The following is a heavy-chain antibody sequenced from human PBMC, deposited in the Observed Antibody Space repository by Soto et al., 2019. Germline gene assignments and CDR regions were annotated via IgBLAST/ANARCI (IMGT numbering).Heavy chain of an antibody. CDR2: ISGSGGST. CDR3: AKTGAYSSSWYVLPFDY. V-gene: IGHV3-23*01. Sequence: SLRLSCAASGFTFSSYAMSWVRQAPGKGLEWVSAISGSGGSTYYADSVKGRFTISRDNSKNTLYLQMNSLRAEDTAVYYCAKTGAYSSSWYVLPFDYWGQGTLVTVSS. CDR1: GFTFSSYA. D-gene: IGHD6-13*01. J-gene: IGHJ4*02.